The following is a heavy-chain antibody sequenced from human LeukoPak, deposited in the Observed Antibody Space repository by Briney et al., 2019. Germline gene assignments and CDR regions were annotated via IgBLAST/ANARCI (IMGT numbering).Heavy chain of an antibody. CDR3: ARDSGEYTYGDWYI. CDR1: GYTYSGFL. J-gene: IGHJ3*02. Sequence: GSVKVSCQTSGYTYSGFLISWVGQAPGRGLAWMGWNSGHNGNTNYTQKLQDSLTNTTDASTRTAYMQLRSLRPDDTAMYYCARDSGEYTYGDWYIWGQGTMVTVSS. D-gene: IGHD5-18*01. V-gene: IGHV1-18*01. CDR2: NSGHNGNT.